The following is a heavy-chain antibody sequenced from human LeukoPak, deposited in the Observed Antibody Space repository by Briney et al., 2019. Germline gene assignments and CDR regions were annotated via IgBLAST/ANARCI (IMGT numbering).Heavy chain of an antibody. J-gene: IGHJ4*02. D-gene: IGHD2-15*01. CDR3: AKGATGLRIVGDD. CDR2: FVRGST. CDR1: GFTLSGYP. V-gene: IGHV3-23*01. Sequence: GGSLRLSCAASGFTLSGYPMNWVREAPGKGLKGVSTFVRGSTYYADTVQGRYTISRVSSKNTSYLQMDSLSAEDTAVYYCAKGATGLRIVGDDWGQGTLVTVSS.